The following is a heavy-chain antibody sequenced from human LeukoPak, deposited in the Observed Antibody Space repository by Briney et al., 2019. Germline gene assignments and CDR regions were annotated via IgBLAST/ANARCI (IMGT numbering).Heavy chain of an antibody. CDR3: AKDVDTVMDWANDAFDV. J-gene: IGHJ3*01. CDR2: ISWNSGSI. Sequence: PGGSLRLSCAASGFTFDDYAMHWVRQAPGKGLEWVSGISWNSGSIGYADSVKGRFTMSRDNSKNSVYLQMDSLRVEDTAMYYCAKDVDTVMDWANDAFDVWGQGTMVIVSS. CDR1: GFTFDDYA. V-gene: IGHV3-9*01. D-gene: IGHD5-18*01.